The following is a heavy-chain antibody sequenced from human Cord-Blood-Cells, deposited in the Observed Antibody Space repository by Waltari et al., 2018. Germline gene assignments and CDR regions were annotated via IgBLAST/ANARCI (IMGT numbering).Heavy chain of an antibody. CDR1: GLTFDDYA. V-gene: IGHV3-9*01. CDR2: ISWNSGSI. Sequence: EVQLVESGGGLVQPGRSLRLSCAASGLTFDDYAMHWVRQAPGKGLAWVSGISWNSGSIGYADSVKGRFTISRDNAKNSLYLQMNSLRAEDTALYYCAKDIGGDIVLMVYAYWGQGTLVTVSS. D-gene: IGHD2-8*01. CDR3: AKDIGGDIVLMVYAY. J-gene: IGHJ4*02.